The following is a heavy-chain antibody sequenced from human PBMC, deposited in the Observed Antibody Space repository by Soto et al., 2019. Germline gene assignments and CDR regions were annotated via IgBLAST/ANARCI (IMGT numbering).Heavy chain of an antibody. V-gene: IGHV1-69*06. D-gene: IGHD2-2*01. CDR2: IIPIFGTA. J-gene: IGHJ4*02. CDR1: GVTFNNSV. CDR3: AGRCDGTNCLGHFDY. Sequence: ASVKVSCKASGVTFNNSVINLVRQAPGQGLEWMAGIIPIFGTANNAQKFQGRVTITADKSTSTAYMELNSMRSEDTAVYYCAGRCDGTNCLGHFDYWGQGTLVTVSS.